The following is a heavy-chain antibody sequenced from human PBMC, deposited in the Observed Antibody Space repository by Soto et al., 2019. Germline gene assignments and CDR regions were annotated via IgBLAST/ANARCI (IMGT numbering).Heavy chain of an antibody. CDR3: ARDRGYYYGSGSYRQDAFDI. J-gene: IGHJ3*02. V-gene: IGHV1-18*01. D-gene: IGHD3-10*01. CDR1: GYTFTSYG. Sequence: ASVKVSCKASGYTFTSYGISWVRQAPGQGLEWMGWIGAYNGNTNYAQKLQGRVTMTTDTSTSTAYMELRSLRSDDTAVYYCARDRGYYYGSGSYRQDAFDIWGQGTMVTVSS. CDR2: IGAYNGNT.